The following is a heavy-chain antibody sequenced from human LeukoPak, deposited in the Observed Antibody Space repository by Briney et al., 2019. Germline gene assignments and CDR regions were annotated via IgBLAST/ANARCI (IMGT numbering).Heavy chain of an antibody. CDR3: ARPTVYGGNAFDI. CDR1: TCSNYD. V-gene: IGHV4-39*01. D-gene: IGHD4-23*01. CDR2: IYYSGST. Sequence: TCSNYDMNWIRQPPGKGLEWIGSIYYSGSTYYNPSLKSRVTISVDTSKNQFSLKLSSVTAADTAVYYCARPTVYGGNAFDIWGQGTMVTVSS. J-gene: IGHJ3*02.